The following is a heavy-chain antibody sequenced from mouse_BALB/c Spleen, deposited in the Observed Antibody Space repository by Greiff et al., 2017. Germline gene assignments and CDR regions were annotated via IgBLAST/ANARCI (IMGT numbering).Heavy chain of an antibody. CDR2: INPYNDGT. D-gene: IGHD2-4*01. Sequence: EVKLMESGPELVKPGASVKMSCKASGYTFTSYVMHWVKQKPGQGLEWIGYINPYNDGTKYNEKFKGKATLTSDKSSSTAYMELSSLTSEDSAVYYCARGHYDYDVPAYWGQGTLVTVSA. CDR1: GYTFTSYV. J-gene: IGHJ3*01. CDR3: ARGHYDYDVPAY. V-gene: IGHV1-14*01.